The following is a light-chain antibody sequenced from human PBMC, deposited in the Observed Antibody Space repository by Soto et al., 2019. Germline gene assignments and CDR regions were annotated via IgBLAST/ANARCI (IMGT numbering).Light chain of an antibody. V-gene: IGKV3-15*01. CDR2: DAS. J-gene: IGKJ4*02. CDR3: QQYNNWPFT. Sequence: EIVMTQSPATLSVSPGERATLSCRASQSFSSSLAWYQQKPGQAPRLLIYDASARATGIQARFSGSGSGTEFTLTISSLQSEDFAVYFCQQYNNWPFTFGGGPKVEI. CDR1: QSFSSS.